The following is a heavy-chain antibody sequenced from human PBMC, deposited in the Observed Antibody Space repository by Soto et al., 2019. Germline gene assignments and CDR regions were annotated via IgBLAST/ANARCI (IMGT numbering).Heavy chain of an antibody. D-gene: IGHD6-13*01. Sequence: QVQLVESGGGVVQPGRSLRLSCAASGFTFSSYGMHWVRQAPGKGLEWVAVISYDGSNKYYADSVKGRFTISRDNSKNTLYLQMNSLRAEVTAVYYCAKIQYSSSWYYYGMDVWGQGTTVTVSS. CDR3: AKIQYSSSWYYYGMDV. CDR1: GFTFSSYG. V-gene: IGHV3-30*18. J-gene: IGHJ6*02. CDR2: ISYDGSNK.